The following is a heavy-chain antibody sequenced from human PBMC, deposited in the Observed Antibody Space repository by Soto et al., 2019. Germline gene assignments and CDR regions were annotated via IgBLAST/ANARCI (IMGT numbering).Heavy chain of an antibody. CDR2: IVGGSGNT. CDR1: GFTFSTSA. D-gene: IGHD1-26*01. Sequence: QLVQSGPEVKKPGTSVKVSCKASGFTFSTSAVQWVRQARGQRPEWMGWIVGGSGNTNYAQNSQERVIITRDMYTSTVYMELSSLRSDDTAVYFCAARRSGLYAMDVWGQGTTVTVSS. CDR3: AARRSGLYAMDV. J-gene: IGHJ6*02. V-gene: IGHV1-58*01.